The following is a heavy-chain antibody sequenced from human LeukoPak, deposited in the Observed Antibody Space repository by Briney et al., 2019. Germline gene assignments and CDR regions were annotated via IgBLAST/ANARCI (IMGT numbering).Heavy chain of an antibody. V-gene: IGHV4-34*01. CDR2: INHTGST. CDR3: ARGYFLRSAGAYSNNWYNDRYYFDY. CDR1: GGSFSRYY. Sequence: SETLYLTCAVYGGSFSRYYWSWIRQPPGKGLEWIGEINHTGSTNYNPSLKTRVTISVDTSKNQFSLKLSSVTAADTAVYYCARGYFLRSAGAYSNNWYNDRYYFDYWGQGTLVTVPS. J-gene: IGHJ4*02. D-gene: IGHD6-13*01.